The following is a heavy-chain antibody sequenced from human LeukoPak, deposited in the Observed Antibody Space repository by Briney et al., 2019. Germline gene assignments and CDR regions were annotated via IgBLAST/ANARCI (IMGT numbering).Heavy chain of an antibody. J-gene: IGHJ4*02. Sequence: ASVKVSCKASGYTFTSYGISWVRQAPGQGLEWMGWISAYNGNTNYAQKLQGRDTMTTDTSTSTAYMELRSLRSDDTAVYYCARDKGYNWNYVIDYWGQGTLVTVSS. CDR2: ISAYNGNT. CDR3: ARDKGYNWNYVIDY. CDR1: GYTFTSYG. D-gene: IGHD1-7*01. V-gene: IGHV1-18*01.